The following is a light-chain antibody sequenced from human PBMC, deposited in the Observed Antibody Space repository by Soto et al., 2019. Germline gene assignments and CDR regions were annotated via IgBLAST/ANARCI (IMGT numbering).Light chain of an antibody. CDR2: AAS. Sequence: MTQSPATLSVSPGERATLSCRASQSVSSKLAWYQQKPGKAPELLIYAASTLQSGVPSRFSGSGSGTDFTLTISCLQSEDFATYYCQQYYSFPRTFGQGTKVEIK. CDR3: QQYYSFPRT. J-gene: IGKJ1*01. CDR1: QSVSSK. V-gene: IGKV1-8*01.